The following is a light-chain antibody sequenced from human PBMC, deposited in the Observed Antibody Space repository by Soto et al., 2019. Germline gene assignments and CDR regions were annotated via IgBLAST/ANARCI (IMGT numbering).Light chain of an antibody. CDR1: QSISSW. CDR3: QQYNSYGT. Sequence: DIQMTQSPSTLSASVGDRVTITCRASQSISSWLAWYQQKPGKAPKLLIYKASSLESGVPSRFSGSGSGTEFNLTISSLQPDDFATYYCQQYNSYGTFGQGTKVEIK. J-gene: IGKJ1*01. V-gene: IGKV1-5*03. CDR2: KAS.